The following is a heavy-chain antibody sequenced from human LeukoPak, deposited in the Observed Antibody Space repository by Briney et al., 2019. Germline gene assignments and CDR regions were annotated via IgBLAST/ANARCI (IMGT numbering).Heavy chain of an antibody. CDR1: GFTLSSNA. CDR2: ISYDGSNK. V-gene: IGHV3-30-3*01. D-gene: IGHD3-9*01. J-gene: IGHJ4*02. Sequence: GGSLRLSCAASGFTLSSNAMHWVRQAPGKGLEWVAVISYDGSNKYYADSVKGRFTISRDTSKNTLYLQMNSLRAEDTAVYYCARVPDYDILTGPFDYWGQGTLVTASS. CDR3: ARVPDYDILTGPFDY.